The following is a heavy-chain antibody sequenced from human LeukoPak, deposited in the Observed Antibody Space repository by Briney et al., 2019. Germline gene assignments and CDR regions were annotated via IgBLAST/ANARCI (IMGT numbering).Heavy chain of an antibody. CDR1: GFTFSSYW. CDR3: ARDLSGVTGYTYGRGIDY. D-gene: IGHD5-18*01. V-gene: IGHV3-7*01. CDR2: IKKDGSEK. J-gene: IGHJ4*02. Sequence: TGGSLRLSCAASGFTFSSYWMNWVRQAPGKGLEWVAKIKKDGSEKYYVDSVKGRFTISRDNAKTSLFLQMNSLRAKDTAVYYCARDLSGVTGYTYGRGIDYWGQGTLVTVSS.